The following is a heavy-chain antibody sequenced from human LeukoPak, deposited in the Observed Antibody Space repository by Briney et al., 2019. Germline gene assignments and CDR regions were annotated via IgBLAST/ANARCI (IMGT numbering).Heavy chain of an antibody. D-gene: IGHD3-10*01. CDR1: GGSISSSSYY. CDR2: IYYSGST. Sequence: SETLSLTCTVSGGSISSSSYYWGWIRQPPGKGLERIGSIYYSGSTYYNPSLKSRVTISVDTSKNQFSLKLSSVTAADTAVYYCARGYYGSGRDWGQGTLVTVSS. V-gene: IGHV4-39*01. CDR3: ARGYYGSGRD. J-gene: IGHJ4*02.